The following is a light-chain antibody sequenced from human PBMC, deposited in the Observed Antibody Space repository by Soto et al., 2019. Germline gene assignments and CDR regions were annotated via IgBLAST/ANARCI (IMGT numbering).Light chain of an antibody. J-gene: IGKJ2*01. V-gene: IGKV1-5*01. Sequence: DIQVAQSPHTLSASVGDRVTITCRASQSIRKWLAWYQVKPGKAPKLLIYDASNLQSGVPSRFSGRGSGADFTLTITSLQPDNCGTYYGQQYSTYSYTFVQGTRLEIK. CDR3: QQYSTYSYT. CDR1: QSIRKW. CDR2: DAS.